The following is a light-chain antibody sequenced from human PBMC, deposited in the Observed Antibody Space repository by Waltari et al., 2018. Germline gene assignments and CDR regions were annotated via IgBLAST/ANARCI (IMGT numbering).Light chain of an antibody. CDR3: FSYRSTFPWV. Sequence: QSALTQPASMSGSPGQSITISCTGTSSDVGAYNFVSWYQQHPGKTPKLIIYDVRIRPLWVFNRCSGSKSVNTASRTISGLQAEDEADYYCFSYRSTFPWVFGGGTKVTVL. V-gene: IGLV2-14*03. J-gene: IGLJ3*02. CDR2: DVR. CDR1: SSDVGAYNF.